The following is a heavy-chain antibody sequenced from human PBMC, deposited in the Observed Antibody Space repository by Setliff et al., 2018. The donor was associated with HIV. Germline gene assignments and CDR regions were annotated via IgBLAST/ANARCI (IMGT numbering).Heavy chain of an antibody. Sequence: GGSLRLSCAASGFSFNNYWIVWVRQAPGKGLEWVANINQDGSHKYYVDSVKGRFTISRDNAKNSLYLQMDSLRVEDTAVYYCARDSGTTIIAAAGVGYWGQGTLVTVSS. CDR2: INQDGSHK. D-gene: IGHD6-13*01. J-gene: IGHJ4*02. CDR1: GFSFNNYW. V-gene: IGHV3-7*01. CDR3: ARDSGTTIIAAAGVGY.